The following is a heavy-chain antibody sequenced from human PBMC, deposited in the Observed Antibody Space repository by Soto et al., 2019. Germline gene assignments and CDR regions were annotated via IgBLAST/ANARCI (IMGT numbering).Heavy chain of an antibody. Sequence: QVQLVQSGAEVKKPGASVKVSCKASGYTFTSYDINWVRQATGQGLEWMGWMNPNSGNTGYAQKFQGRVTMTRNTSISTAYMELSCLRSEDTAVYYCASRGFYYGSGSYQTFDIWGQGTMVTVSS. CDR2: MNPNSGNT. V-gene: IGHV1-8*01. CDR3: ASRGFYYGSGSYQTFDI. CDR1: GYTFTSYD. J-gene: IGHJ3*02. D-gene: IGHD3-10*01.